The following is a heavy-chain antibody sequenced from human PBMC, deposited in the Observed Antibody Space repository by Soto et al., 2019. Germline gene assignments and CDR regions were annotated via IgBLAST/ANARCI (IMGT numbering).Heavy chain of an antibody. D-gene: IGHD3-22*01. CDR1: GYTFTNYY. V-gene: IGHV1-46*01. Sequence: ASVKVSCKTFGYTFTNYYLHWVRQAPGQGLEWMGVITPNGGSTRYEQKFQGRVTMTSDTSTSTVYMELSSLRSEDTALYYCARYSYDSSGYLRRGYFDYWGQGTLVTVS. CDR3: ARYSYDSSGYLRRGYFDY. J-gene: IGHJ4*02. CDR2: ITPNGGST.